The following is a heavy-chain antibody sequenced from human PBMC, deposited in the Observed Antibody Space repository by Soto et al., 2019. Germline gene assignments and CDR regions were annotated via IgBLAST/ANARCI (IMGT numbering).Heavy chain of an antibody. V-gene: IGHV1-24*01. J-gene: IGHJ4*02. CDR3: ARPTSTGTTSGYYFDY. CDR1: GYTLTELS. D-gene: IGHD1-7*01. Sequence: ASVKVSCKVSGYTLTELSMHWVRQAPGKGLEWMGGFDPEDGETIYAQKFQGRVTMTEDTSTDTAYMELSSLSSDDTAVYYCARPTSTGTTSGYYFDYWGQGTLVTVSS. CDR2: FDPEDGET.